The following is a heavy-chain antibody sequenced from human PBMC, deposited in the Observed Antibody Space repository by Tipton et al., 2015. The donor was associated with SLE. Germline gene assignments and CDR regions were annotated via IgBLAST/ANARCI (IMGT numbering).Heavy chain of an antibody. D-gene: IGHD6-13*01. Sequence: SLRLSCAASGFTFSSYAMSWVRQAPGKGLEWVANIKQDGSEKYYVDSVKGRFTISRDNAKNSLYLQMNSLRAEDTAVYYCARAPAASLFDYWGQGTLVTVSS. CDR1: GFTFSSYA. V-gene: IGHV3-7*01. J-gene: IGHJ4*02. CDR2: IKQDGSEK. CDR3: ARAPAASLFDY.